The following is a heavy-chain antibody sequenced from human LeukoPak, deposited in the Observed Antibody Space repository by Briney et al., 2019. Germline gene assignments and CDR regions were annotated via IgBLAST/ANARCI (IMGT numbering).Heavy chain of an antibody. Sequence: ASVNVSCKASGYTFTSYDINWVRQATGQGLEWMGWMNPNSGNTGYARKFQGRVTMTRNTSISTAYMELSSLRSEDTAVYYCARDYYDSSGYYDYWGQGTLVTVSS. D-gene: IGHD3-22*01. J-gene: IGHJ4*02. CDR2: MNPNSGNT. CDR3: ARDYYDSSGYYDY. V-gene: IGHV1-8*01. CDR1: GYTFTSYD.